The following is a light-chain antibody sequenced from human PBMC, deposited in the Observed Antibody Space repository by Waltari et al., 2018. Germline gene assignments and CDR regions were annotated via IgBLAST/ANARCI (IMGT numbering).Light chain of an antibody. CDR2: DVN. CDR1: INYFGGLDY. CDR3: TSHTVSRTRV. Sequence: QSPLTQPPSSPGSPGQSVTIPCTGPINYFGGLDYYPRYQQHQAKAPKPMIYDVNKRPSGVPDRFSASKSGNTASLTVSGLQAEDEGDYYCTSHTVSRTRVFGGGTKLTVL. J-gene: IGLJ3*02. V-gene: IGLV2-8*01.